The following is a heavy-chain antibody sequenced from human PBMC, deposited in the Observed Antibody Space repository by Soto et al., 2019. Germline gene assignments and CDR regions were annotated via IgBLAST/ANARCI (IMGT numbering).Heavy chain of an antibody. Sequence: QLQLQESGPGLVKPSETLSLTCTVSGGSISSSSYYWGWMRQPPGKGLEWIGSIYYSGSTYYNPSLKSRVTISVDTSKNQFSLKLSSVTAADTAVYYCAADPGGYCTNGVCPYNDYWGQGTLVTVSS. J-gene: IGHJ4*02. CDR2: IYYSGST. CDR1: GGSISSSSYY. D-gene: IGHD2-8*01. V-gene: IGHV4-39*01. CDR3: AADPGGYCTNGVCPYNDY.